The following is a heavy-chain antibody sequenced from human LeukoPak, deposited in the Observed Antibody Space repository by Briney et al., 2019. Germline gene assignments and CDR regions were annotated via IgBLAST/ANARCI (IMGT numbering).Heavy chain of an antibody. CDR2: ISWNSGSI. V-gene: IGHV3-9*03. CDR3: AKASSGYDPPYFDY. J-gene: IGHJ4*02. Sequence: GGSLRLSCAASGFTFSSYWMSWVRQAPGKGLEWVSGISWNSGSIGYADSVKGRFTISRDNAKNSLYLQMNSLRAEDMALYYCAKASSGYDPPYFDYWGQGTLVTVSS. CDR1: GFTFSSYW. D-gene: IGHD5-12*01.